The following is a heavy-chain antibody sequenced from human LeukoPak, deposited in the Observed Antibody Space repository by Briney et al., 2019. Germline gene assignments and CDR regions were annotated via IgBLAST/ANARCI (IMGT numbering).Heavy chain of an antibody. Sequence: SETLSPTCAVYGGSFSGYYWSWIRQPPGKGLEWIGEINHSGSTNYNPSLKSRVTISVDTSKNQFSLKLSSVTAADTAVYYCARAKGQQWLVLRYWDYWGQGTLVTVSS. J-gene: IGHJ4*02. D-gene: IGHD6-19*01. CDR1: GGSFSGYY. CDR3: ARAKGQQWLVLRYWDY. CDR2: INHSGST. V-gene: IGHV4-34*01.